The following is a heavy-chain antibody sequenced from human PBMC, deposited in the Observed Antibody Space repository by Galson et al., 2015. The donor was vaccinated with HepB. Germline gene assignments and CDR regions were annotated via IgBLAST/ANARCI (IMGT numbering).Heavy chain of an antibody. V-gene: IGHV3-23*01. J-gene: IGHJ6*02. CDR2: ISGSGGTT. Sequence: SPRLSCAASGFPFSTYTMSWVRQAPGKGLEWVSAISGSGGTTYYADSVRGRFTISRDNTKRTLYLQMNRLRGEDTALYYCAKDRNSTSPGTYGMDVWGQGTAVTVFS. D-gene: IGHD6-6*01. CDR3: AKDRNSTSPGTYGMDV. CDR1: GFPFSTYT.